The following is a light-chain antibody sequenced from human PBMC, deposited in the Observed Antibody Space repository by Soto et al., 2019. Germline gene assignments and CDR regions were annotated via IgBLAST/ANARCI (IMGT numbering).Light chain of an antibody. V-gene: IGLV2-18*02. CDR3: TSYTSSRTWV. Sequence: QSALTQPPSVSGSPGQSVTISCTGTSSDVGSYNRVSWYQQPPGTAPKLMIYEVTNRPSGVPTRFSASKSGNTASLTISGRQAEDEAEYYCTSYTSSRTWVFGGGTQLTVL. CDR1: SSDVGSYNR. J-gene: IGLJ3*02. CDR2: EVT.